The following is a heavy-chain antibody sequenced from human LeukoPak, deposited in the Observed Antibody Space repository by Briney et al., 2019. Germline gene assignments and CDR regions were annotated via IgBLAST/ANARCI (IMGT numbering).Heavy chain of an antibody. J-gene: IGHJ4*02. D-gene: IGHD3-3*01. CDR1: GFTVSSNY. CDR3: AKVPYYDFWSVHFPYFAY. V-gene: IGHV3-23*01. CDR2: IRGTGVST. Sequence: QSGGSLRLSCSASGFTVSSNYMSWVRQAPGKGLEWISAIRGTGVSTYYADSVKDRFTIARDNSKNTLYLQMNSLRAEDTAVYYCAKVPYYDFWSVHFPYFAYWGQRTLVTVSS.